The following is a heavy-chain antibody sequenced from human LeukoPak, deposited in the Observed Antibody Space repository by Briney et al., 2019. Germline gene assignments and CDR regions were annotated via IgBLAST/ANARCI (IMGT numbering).Heavy chain of an antibody. Sequence: AASVKVSCKVSGYTLTELSMHWVRQAPGKGLEWMGGFDPEDGETIYAQKFQGRVTMTEDTSTDTAYMELSSLRSEDTAVYYCATVKYYDILTGSVNYFDYWGQGTLVTVSS. CDR3: ATVKYYDILTGSVNYFDY. D-gene: IGHD3-9*01. J-gene: IGHJ4*02. V-gene: IGHV1-24*01. CDR1: GYTLTELS. CDR2: FDPEDGET.